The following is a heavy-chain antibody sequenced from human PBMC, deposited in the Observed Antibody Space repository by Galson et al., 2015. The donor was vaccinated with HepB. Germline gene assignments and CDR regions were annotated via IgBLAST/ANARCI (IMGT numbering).Heavy chain of an antibody. CDR2: ISYDGSNK. CDR1: GFTFSSYA. Sequence: SLRLSCAASGFTFSSYAMHWVRQAPGKGLEWVAVISYDGSNKYYADSVKGRFTISRDNSKNTLYLQMNSLRAEDTAVYYCARVGKGWLQSLGLDYWGQGTLVTVSS. J-gene: IGHJ4*02. CDR3: ARVGKGWLQSLGLDY. V-gene: IGHV3-30*04. D-gene: IGHD5-24*01.